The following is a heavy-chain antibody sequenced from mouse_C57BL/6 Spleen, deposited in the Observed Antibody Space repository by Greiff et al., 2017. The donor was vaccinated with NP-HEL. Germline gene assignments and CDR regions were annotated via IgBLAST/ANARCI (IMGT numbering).Heavy chain of an antibody. V-gene: IGHV1-54*01. Sequence: VQLQQSGAELVRPGTSVKVSCKASGYAFTNYLIEWVKQRPGQGLEWIGVINPGSGGTNYNEKFKGKATLTADKSSSTAYMQLSSLTSEDSAVYFCARYGSSPFDYWGQGTTLTVSS. CDR1: GYAFTNYL. CDR2: INPGSGGT. J-gene: IGHJ2*01. D-gene: IGHD1-1*01. CDR3: ARYGSSPFDY.